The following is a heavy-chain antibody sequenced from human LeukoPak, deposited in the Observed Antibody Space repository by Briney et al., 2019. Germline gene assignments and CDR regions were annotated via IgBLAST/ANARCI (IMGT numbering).Heavy chain of an antibody. Sequence: GASVKVSCKPSGYTFTSYVISWVRPAPGRGRAWMGWISAYNGNTNYAQKLQGRVTMTTDTYTSTAYMELRSLRSDDTAVYYCARSGSGSYYYYMDVWGKGTTVTVSS. D-gene: IGHD1-26*01. CDR1: GYTFTSYV. J-gene: IGHJ6*03. CDR2: ISAYNGNT. CDR3: ARSGSGSYYYYMDV. V-gene: IGHV1-18*01.